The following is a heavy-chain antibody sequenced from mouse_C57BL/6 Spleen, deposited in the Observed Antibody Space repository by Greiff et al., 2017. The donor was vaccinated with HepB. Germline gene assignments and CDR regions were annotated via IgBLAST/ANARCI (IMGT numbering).Heavy chain of an antibody. D-gene: IGHD1-1*01. Sequence: VKLQESDAELVKPGASVKISCKVSGYTFTDHTIHWMKQRPEQGLEWIGYIYPRDGSTKYNEKFKGKATLTADKSSSTAYMQLNSLTSEDSAVYFCANYYYGSSYGYFDVWGTGTTVTVSS. J-gene: IGHJ1*03. CDR3: ANYYYGSSYGYFDV. CDR1: GYTFTDHT. CDR2: IYPRDGST. V-gene: IGHV1-78*01.